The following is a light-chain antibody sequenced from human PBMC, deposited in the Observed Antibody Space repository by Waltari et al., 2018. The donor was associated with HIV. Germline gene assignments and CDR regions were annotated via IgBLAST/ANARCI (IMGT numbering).Light chain of an antibody. V-gene: IGLV2-14*01. CDR3: SSYTDTTSLV. CDR1: SGDVGVYNY. Sequence: QSALTQPASVSGSPGQSITISCTGTSGDVGVYNYVSWYQVHPGKAPKLMIYEVSSRPSWFSSRFSGAKSGNTASLTISGLQAEDEADYYCSSYTDTTSLVFGGGTKLTVL. J-gene: IGLJ2*01. CDR2: EVS.